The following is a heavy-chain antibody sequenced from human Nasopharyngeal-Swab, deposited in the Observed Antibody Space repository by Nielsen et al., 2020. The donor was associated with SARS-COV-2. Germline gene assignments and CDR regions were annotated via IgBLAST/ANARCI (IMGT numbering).Heavy chain of an antibody. J-gene: IGHJ4*02. V-gene: IGHV6-1*01. Sequence: SETLSLTCAVSGDSVSSNSAAWNWIRQSPSRGLEWLGRTYYRSKWYNDYAVSVKSRITINPDTSKNQFSLQLNSVTPEDTAVYYCARGTGPTYYFDYWGQGTLVTVSS. D-gene: IGHD1-1*01. CDR2: TYYRSKWYN. CDR3: ARGTGPTYYFDY. CDR1: GDSVSSNSAA.